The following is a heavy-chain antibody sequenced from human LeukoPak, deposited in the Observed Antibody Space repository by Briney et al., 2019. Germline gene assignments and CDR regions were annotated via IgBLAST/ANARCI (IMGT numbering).Heavy chain of an antibody. J-gene: IGHJ4*02. Sequence: SETLSLTCTVSGGSISSNNWWSWVRQSPGKGLEWIGEIFHGGSTNYSPSLSSRVTMSVDRSKNQFSLRLSSVTAADTAVYYCARGEDHGSGTVHFGHWGQGALVTVSS. CDR1: GGSISSNNW. V-gene: IGHV4-4*02. CDR3: ARGEDHGSGTVHFGH. D-gene: IGHD3-10*01. CDR2: IFHGGST.